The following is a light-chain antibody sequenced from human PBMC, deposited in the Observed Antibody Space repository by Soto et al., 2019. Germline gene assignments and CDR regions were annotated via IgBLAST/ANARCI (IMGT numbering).Light chain of an antibody. CDR1: QSISTY. V-gene: IGKV1-39*01. CDR3: QQAYSFPIT. CDR2: AAS. Sequence: DIQMTHSPSSLSASVGDRVTITCRASQSISTYLNWYQHKPGKAPNLLIFAASSLQSGVPSRFSGSGSGTDFTLTINSLQPEDFATYYCQQAYSFPITFGQGTRLEI. J-gene: IGKJ5*01.